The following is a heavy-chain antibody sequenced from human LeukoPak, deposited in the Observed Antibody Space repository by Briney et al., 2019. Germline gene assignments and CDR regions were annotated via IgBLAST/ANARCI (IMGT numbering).Heavy chain of an antibody. J-gene: IGHJ3*01. D-gene: IGHD5-12*01. CDR3: AMDKVEADAFFV. CDR2: MNPNSGNT. CDR1: GYTFTSYD. Sequence: ASVKVSCKASGYTFTSYDINWVRQATGQGLEWMGWMNPNSGNTGYAQKFQGRVTITRNTSISTAYMEQSSVKSEDTAVDYCAMDKVEADAFFVQGRGAMVTVSS. V-gene: IGHV1-8*03.